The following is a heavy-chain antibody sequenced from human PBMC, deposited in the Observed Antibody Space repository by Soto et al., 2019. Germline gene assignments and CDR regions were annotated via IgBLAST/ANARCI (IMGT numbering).Heavy chain of an antibody. CDR2: IYYSGTT. CDR1: GGSISSGAFY. V-gene: IGHV4-39*01. CDR3: ASHRGTPDAFAI. D-gene: IGHD3-10*01. Sequence: QLQLQESGPGLVKPSETLSLTCTVSGGSISSGAFYWGWIRQPPGKGLEWIGSIYYSGTTYYNPSLMIRVTISVDTSKKQFSLNLSSVTAADTALYYCASHRGTPDAFAIWGQGTMVTVSS. J-gene: IGHJ3*02.